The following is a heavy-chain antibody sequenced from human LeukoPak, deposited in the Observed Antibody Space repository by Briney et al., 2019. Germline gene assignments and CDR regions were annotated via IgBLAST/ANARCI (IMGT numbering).Heavy chain of an antibody. V-gene: IGHV1-69*13. Sequence: SVKVSCKASGGTFSSYAISWVRQAPGQGLEWMGGIIPIFGTANYAQKFQGRVTITADESTSTAYMELSRLRSDDTAVYYCARDKGRDGYTAFDYWGQGTLVTVSS. CDR2: IIPIFGTA. D-gene: IGHD5-24*01. CDR1: GGTFSSYA. CDR3: ARDKGRDGYTAFDY. J-gene: IGHJ4*02.